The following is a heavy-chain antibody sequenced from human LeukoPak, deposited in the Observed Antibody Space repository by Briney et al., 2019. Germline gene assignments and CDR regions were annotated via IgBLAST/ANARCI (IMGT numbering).Heavy chain of an antibody. D-gene: IGHD3-3*01. J-gene: IGHJ4*02. Sequence: GGSLRLSCTASGFTFSSYTMNWVRQAPGKGLEWVSYISSSSSSSGTIYYADSVKGRFTISRDNSKNTLYLQMNSLRAEDTAVYYCAKASLSADFWSGYLDYWGQGTLVTVSS. CDR1: GFTFSSYT. V-gene: IGHV3-48*01. CDR2: ISSSSSSSGTI. CDR3: AKASLSADFWSGYLDY.